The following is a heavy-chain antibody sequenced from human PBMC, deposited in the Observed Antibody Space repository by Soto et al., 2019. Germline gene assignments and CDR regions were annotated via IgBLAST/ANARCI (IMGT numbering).Heavy chain of an antibody. CDR3: GRDREVWLRGWGFDS. D-gene: IGHD2-21*01. Sequence: PSETLSLTCSVSGGSIKNYYWNWIRQAPGNGLEWIGYSYYSGSTNYHPSLRGRVTISVDTSKNHFSLKLTSVTAADTVVYYCGRDREVWLRGWGFDSGGQGALVTVSS. CDR1: GGSIKNYY. V-gene: IGHV4-59*01. J-gene: IGHJ5*02. CDR2: SYYSGST.